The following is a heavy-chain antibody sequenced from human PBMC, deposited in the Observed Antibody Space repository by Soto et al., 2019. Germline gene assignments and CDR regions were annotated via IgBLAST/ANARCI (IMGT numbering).Heavy chain of an antibody. CDR2: INHSGST. J-gene: IGHJ4*02. CDR3: ARVRGYGGNSCDY. D-gene: IGHD5-12*01. Sequence: QVQLQQWGAGLLKPSETLSLTCAVYGGSFSGYYWSWIRQPPGKGLEWIGEINHSGSTNYNPSLTSRVTISVDTSKNQFSLKLSSVTAADTAVYYCARVRGYGGNSCDYWGQGTLVTVSS. V-gene: IGHV4-34*01. CDR1: GGSFSGYY.